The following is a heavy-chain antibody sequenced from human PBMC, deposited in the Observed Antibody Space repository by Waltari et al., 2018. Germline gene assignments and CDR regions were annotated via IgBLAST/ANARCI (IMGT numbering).Heavy chain of an antibody. CDR3: ARVVSGTGANYYYRMDV. CDR2: TYTSGNI. Sequence: QVQLQESGPGLVKPSQTLSLTCHVSGGSIRSSSYYWSWIRQPAGKGLEWIGRTYTSGNINYNPSLKSRVTISVDTSNNQFSLRLTSVTAADTAVYYCARVVSGTGANYYYRMDVWGQGTTVTVSS. J-gene: IGHJ6*02. D-gene: IGHD1-26*01. CDR1: GGSIRSSSYY. V-gene: IGHV4-61*02.